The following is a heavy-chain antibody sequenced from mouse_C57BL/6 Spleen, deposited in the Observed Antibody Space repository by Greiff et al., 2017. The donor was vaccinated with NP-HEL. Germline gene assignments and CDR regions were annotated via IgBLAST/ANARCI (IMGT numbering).Heavy chain of an antibody. CDR3: ARHEVGYGEGLGAMDY. CDR2: FYPGSGSI. D-gene: IGHD2-14*01. CDR1: GYTFTEYT. J-gene: IGHJ4*01. Sequence: QVQLQQSGAELVKPGASVKLSCKASGYTFTEYTIHWVKQRSGQGLEWIGWFYPGSGSITYNEKFKDKATLTADKSSSTVYMELSRWTAEDSAVYFCARHEVGYGEGLGAMDYWGQGTSVTVSS. V-gene: IGHV1-62-2*01.